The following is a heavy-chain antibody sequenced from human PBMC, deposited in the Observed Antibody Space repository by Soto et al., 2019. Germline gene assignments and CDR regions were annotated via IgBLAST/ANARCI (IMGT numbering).Heavy chain of an antibody. CDR3: ARIYSSSWYTPNFDY. D-gene: IGHD6-13*01. V-gene: IGHV1-2*02. CDR2: INPNSGGT. Sequence: QVQLVHSGAEVKKPGASVKVSCKAAGYTFTGYYMHWVRQAPGQGLEWMGWINPNSGGTNYAQKFKGRVTMNREMSISQAYMELSRLRSDDTAVYYCARIYSSSWYTPNFDYWGQGTLVTVS. CDR1: GYTFTGYY. J-gene: IGHJ4*02.